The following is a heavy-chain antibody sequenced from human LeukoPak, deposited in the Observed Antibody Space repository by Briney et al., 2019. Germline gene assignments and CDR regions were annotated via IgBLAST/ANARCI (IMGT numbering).Heavy chain of an antibody. CDR2: INTDGSNT. CDR1: GFTFSSYW. Sequence: GGSLRLSCAASGFTFSSYWMHWVRQAPGKGLLCVSRINTDGSNTTYADSVKGRFTISRDNDKNTLYLQMNSLSAEDTAVYYCVRVHCSGGSCYFFDNWGQGTLVTVSS. CDR3: VRVHCSGGSCYFFDN. D-gene: IGHD2-15*01. J-gene: IGHJ4*02. V-gene: IGHV3-74*01.